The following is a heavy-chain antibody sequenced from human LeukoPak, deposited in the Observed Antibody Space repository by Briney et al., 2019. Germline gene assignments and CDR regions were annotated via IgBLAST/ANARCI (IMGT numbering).Heavy chain of an antibody. J-gene: IGHJ4*02. D-gene: IGHD3-16*02. CDR3: AKDYSRLRLGELSPIFDY. CDR1: GFTFSSYG. CDR2: IRYDGSNK. Sequence: GGSLRLSCAASGFTFSSYGMHWVRQAPGKGLEWVAFIRYDGSNKYYADSVKGRFTISRDNSKNTLYLQMNSLRAEDTAVYYCAKDYSRLRLGELSPIFDYWGQGTLVTVSS. V-gene: IGHV3-30*02.